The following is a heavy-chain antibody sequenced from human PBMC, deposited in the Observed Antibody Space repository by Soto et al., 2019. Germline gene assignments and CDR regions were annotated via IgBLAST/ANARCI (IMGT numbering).Heavy chain of an antibody. CDR1: GYTFTSYY. CDR2: INPSGGST. CDR3: ARDLPIAARPDYFDY. Sequence: AXVKVSCKASGYTFTSYYMHWVRQAPGQGLEWMGIINPSGGSTSYAQKFQGRVTMTRDTSTSTVYMELSSLRSEDTAVYYCARDLPIAARPDYFDYWGQGTLVTVSS. J-gene: IGHJ4*02. V-gene: IGHV1-46*01. D-gene: IGHD6-6*01.